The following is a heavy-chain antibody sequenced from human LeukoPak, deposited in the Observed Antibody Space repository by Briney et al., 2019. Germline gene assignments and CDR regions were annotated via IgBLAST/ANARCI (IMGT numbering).Heavy chain of an antibody. V-gene: IGHV1-8*01. Sequence: ASVKVSCKASGYTFTSYDINWVRQATGQGLEWMGWMNPNSGNTGYAQKFQGRVTMTRDTSISTAYMELSRLRSDDTAVYYCARVFYYYDSSGYYSDAFDIWGQGTMVTVSS. CDR2: MNPNSGNT. D-gene: IGHD3-22*01. CDR1: GYTFTSYD. CDR3: ARVFYYYDSSGYYSDAFDI. J-gene: IGHJ3*02.